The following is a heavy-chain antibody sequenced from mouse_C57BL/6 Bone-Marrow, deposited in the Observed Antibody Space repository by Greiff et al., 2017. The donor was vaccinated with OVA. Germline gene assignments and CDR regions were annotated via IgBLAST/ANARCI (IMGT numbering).Heavy chain of an antibody. J-gene: IGHJ1*03. Sequence: QVQLQQPGAELVMPGASVKLSCKASGYTFTSYWMHWVKQRPGQGLEWIGEIDPSDSYPNYNQKFKGKSTLTVDKSSSTSYMQHSSLTSEDTAVYYCAKGRYYGVGGTGTTVTVSS. CDR2: IDPSDSYP. CDR1: GYTFTSYW. V-gene: IGHV1-69*01. CDR3: AKGRYYGV.